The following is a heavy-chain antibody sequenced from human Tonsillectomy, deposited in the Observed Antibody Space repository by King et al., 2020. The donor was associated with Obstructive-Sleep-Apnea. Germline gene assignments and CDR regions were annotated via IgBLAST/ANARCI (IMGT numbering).Heavy chain of an antibody. CDR2: IYSGDST. CDR3: ARVFGDYVSGLDY. Sequence: VQLVESGGGLVQPGGSLRLSCAASGFTVSSNYMTWVRQAPGKGLEWVSVIYSGDSTYYADSVKGGFTISRDNSKNTLWLQMNSLRAEDTAVYYCARVFGDYVSGLDYWGQGTLVTVSS. CDR1: GFTVSSNY. D-gene: IGHD4-17*01. V-gene: IGHV3-66*01. J-gene: IGHJ4*02.